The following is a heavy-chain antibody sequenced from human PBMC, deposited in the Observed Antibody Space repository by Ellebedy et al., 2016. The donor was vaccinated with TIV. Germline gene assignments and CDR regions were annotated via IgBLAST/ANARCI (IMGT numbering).Heavy chain of an antibody. J-gene: IGHJ4*02. CDR2: ISSTGSRT. CDR3: AKGRGGGSDTSAPRYYFDY. CDR1: GFTFSSYA. D-gene: IGHD3-22*01. V-gene: IGHV3-23*01. Sequence: GESLEISCAASGFTFSSYAMSWVRQAPGKGLEWVSTISSTGSRTYYADSVEGRFIISRDNSKKTLYLQMNSLRAEDTAVYYCAKGRGGGSDTSAPRYYFDYWGLGTLVTVSS.